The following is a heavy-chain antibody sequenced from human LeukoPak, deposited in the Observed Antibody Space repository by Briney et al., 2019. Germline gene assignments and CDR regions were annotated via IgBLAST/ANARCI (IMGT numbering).Heavy chain of an antibody. D-gene: IGHD3-22*01. Sequence: GASVKVSCKASGYTFTGYYMHWVRQAPGQGLEWMGWINPNSGGTSYAQKFQGRVTMTRDTSISTAYMELSRLRSDDTAVYYCARITYYYDSSGYYSRGAFDYWGQGTLVTVSS. J-gene: IGHJ4*02. CDR3: ARITYYYDSSGYYSRGAFDY. CDR1: GYTFTGYY. V-gene: IGHV1-2*02. CDR2: INPNSGGT.